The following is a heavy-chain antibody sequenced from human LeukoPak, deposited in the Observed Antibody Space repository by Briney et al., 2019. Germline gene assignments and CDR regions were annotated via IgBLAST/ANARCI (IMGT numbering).Heavy chain of an antibody. V-gene: IGHV3-48*03. CDR3: ARARVPGELNY. CDR2: ISSSGSTI. CDR1: GFTFRSYE. J-gene: IGHJ4*02. Sequence: GGSLRLSCAASGFTFRSYEMNWVRQAPGKGLEWVSYISSSGSTIWYADSVKGRFTISRDNAKNSLYLQMNSLRAEDTAVYYCARARVPGELNYWGQGTLVTVSS. D-gene: IGHD3-10*01.